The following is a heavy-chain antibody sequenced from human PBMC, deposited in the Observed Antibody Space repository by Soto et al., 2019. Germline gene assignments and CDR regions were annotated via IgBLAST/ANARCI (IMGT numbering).Heavy chain of an antibody. CDR2: IYPSGTT. CDR1: GDSVTSNGYY. V-gene: IGHV4-31*02. Sequence: QVQLKESGPGLVKPSQTLSLTCRVSGDSVTSNGYYWTWIRQFPGKGLEWIGYIYPSGTTYNNPSLKNRASKSLDTSKNQLSLNRSSVTAADTAVYYCASTAYREVGSVVWGQGTLVTVSS. CDR3: ASTAYREVGSVV. J-gene: IGHJ4*02. D-gene: IGHD3-10*01.